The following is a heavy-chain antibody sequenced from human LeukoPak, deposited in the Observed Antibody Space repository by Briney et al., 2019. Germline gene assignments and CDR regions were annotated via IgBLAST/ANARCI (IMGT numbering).Heavy chain of an antibody. CDR1: GGSISSGSYY. CDR2: IYTSGST. D-gene: IGHD1-26*01. Sequence: SETLPLTCTVSGGSISSGSYYWSWIRQPAGKGLEWIGRIYTSGSTNYNPSLKSRVTISVDTSKNQFSLKLSSVTAADTAVYYCAREYYAVDYWGQGTLVTVSS. V-gene: IGHV4-61*02. J-gene: IGHJ4*02. CDR3: AREYYAVDY.